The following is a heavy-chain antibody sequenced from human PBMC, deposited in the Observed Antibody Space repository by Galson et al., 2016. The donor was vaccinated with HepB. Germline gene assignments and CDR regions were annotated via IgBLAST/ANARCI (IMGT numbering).Heavy chain of an antibody. CDR3: ARGAREFDY. CDR1: GFRFSSFG. CDR2: ISYDGGNE. J-gene: IGHJ4*02. Sequence: SLRLSCAASGFRFSSFGMHWVRQAPGNGLEWVALISYDGGNENYGESVKGRFTISRDNSKNTMYLQMNSLTTEDTAVYFLARGAREFDYWGQGTLVTVSS. D-gene: IGHD1-26*01. V-gene: IGHV3-30*03.